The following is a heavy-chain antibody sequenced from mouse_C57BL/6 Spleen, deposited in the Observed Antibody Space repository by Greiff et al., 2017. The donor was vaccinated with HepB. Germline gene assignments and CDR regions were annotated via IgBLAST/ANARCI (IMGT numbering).Heavy chain of an antibody. Sequence: VQLQQSGPELVKPGASVKISCKASGYTFTDYYMNWVKQSHGKSLEWIGDINPNNGGTSYNQKFKGKATLTVDKSSSTAYMELRSLTSEDSAVYYCARGPYGSSYGGGYFDYWGQGTTLTVSS. CDR2: INPNNGGT. CDR3: ARGPYGSSYGGGYFDY. V-gene: IGHV1-26*01. J-gene: IGHJ2*01. D-gene: IGHD1-1*01. CDR1: GYTFTDYY.